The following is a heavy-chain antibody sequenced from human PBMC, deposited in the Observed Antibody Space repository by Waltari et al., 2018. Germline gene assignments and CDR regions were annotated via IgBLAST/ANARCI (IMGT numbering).Heavy chain of an antibody. CDR2: IENKANNYIT. Sequence: EVLLVESGGGLVQPGGSLRLSCAASGFTFSDYYMDWVRQAPGKGLEWVGRIENKANNYITEYAASVKGRFTISRDDSTHSLYLQMHSLETEDTAVYYCNAWFGSSDYFFDYWGQGTLVAVSS. CDR1: GFTFSDYY. CDR3: NAWFGSSDYFFDY. D-gene: IGHD3-22*01. J-gene: IGHJ4*02. V-gene: IGHV3-72*01.